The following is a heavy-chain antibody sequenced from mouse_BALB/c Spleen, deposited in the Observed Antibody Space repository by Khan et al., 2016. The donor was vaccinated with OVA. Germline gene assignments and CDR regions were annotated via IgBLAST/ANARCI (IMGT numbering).Heavy chain of an antibody. J-gene: IGHJ4*01. D-gene: IGHD2-12*01. CDR2: ISSSGST. V-gene: IGHV3-2*02. Sequence: EVQLQESGPGLVKPSQSLSLTCTVTGYSITSDYAWNWLRQFPGNKLEWMGYISSSGSTSYNPSLKSRISITRDTSKNQFFLQLKSVPTDDTATYYCARSLYYSYRYALDYWGRGTSVTVSS. CDR3: ARSLYYSYRYALDY. CDR1: GYSITSDYA.